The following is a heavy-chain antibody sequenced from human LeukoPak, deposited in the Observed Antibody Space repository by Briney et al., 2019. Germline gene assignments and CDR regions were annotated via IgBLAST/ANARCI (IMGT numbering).Heavy chain of an antibody. CDR1: GVSIRSNY. Sequence: KASETLSLTCTVSGVSIRSNYWSWIRHPPGKGLEWRGFIYCSGSSNYSPSLKSLVTVSVDTSKSQFSLRLRSVTAADTAVYYCARNYGGNSGMENWFDPWGQGTLVTVSS. CDR2: IYCSGSS. D-gene: IGHD4-23*01. V-gene: IGHV4-59*08. CDR3: ARNYGGNSGMENWFDP. J-gene: IGHJ5*02.